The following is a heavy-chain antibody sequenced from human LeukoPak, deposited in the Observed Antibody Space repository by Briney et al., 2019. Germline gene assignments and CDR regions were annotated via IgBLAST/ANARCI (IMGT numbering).Heavy chain of an antibody. J-gene: IGHJ3*02. CDR1: GGSISSGSYY. D-gene: IGHD3-3*01. V-gene: IGHV4-61*02. CDR3: ARDKEGDDFWSGYYHADAFDI. CDR2: IYTSGST. Sequence: SQTLSLTCTVSGGSISSGSYYWSWIRQPAGKGLEWIGRIYTSGSTNYNPSLKSRVTISVDTSKNQFSLKLSSVTAADTAVYYCARDKEGDDFWSGYYHADAFDIWGQGTMVTVSS.